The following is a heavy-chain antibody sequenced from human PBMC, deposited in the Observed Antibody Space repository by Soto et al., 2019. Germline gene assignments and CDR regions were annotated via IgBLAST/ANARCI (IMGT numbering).Heavy chain of an antibody. D-gene: IGHD2-2*01. CDR1: GGSVSSGSYY. J-gene: IGHJ5*02. CDR3: ARHSQRVRWIDP. Sequence: SETLSLTCTVSGGSVSSGSYYWSWIRQPPGKVLEWIVYMCYSGSTSYNPSLKRRVTIAVDTCNNQLSLRLSCVTSAYTAVDYCARHSQRVRWIDPCGQALLLT. CDR2: MCYSGST. V-gene: IGHV4-61*01.